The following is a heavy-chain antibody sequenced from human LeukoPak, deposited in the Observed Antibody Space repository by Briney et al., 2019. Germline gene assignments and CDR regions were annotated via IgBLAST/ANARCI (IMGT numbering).Heavy chain of an antibody. CDR3: ARDGVLRYFDSYYYYIDV. D-gene: IGHD3-9*01. J-gene: IGHJ6*03. Sequence: GGSLRLSCAASGFMFSGDEMNWVRQAPGKGLEWVSYISVSGSAIHYADSVKGRFTISRDNANNSLYLQMNSLRAEDTAVYYCARDGVLRYFDSYYYYIDVWGKGTTVTISS. CDR1: GFMFSGDE. V-gene: IGHV3-48*03. CDR2: ISVSGSAI.